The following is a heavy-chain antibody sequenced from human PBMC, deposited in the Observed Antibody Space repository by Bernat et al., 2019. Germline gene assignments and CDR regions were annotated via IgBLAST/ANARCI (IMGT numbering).Heavy chain of an antibody. Sequence: QVQLQESGPGLVKPSETLSLTCTVSGGSISSYYWSWIRQPPGKGLEWIGYIYYSGSTYYNPSLKSLVTISVDTSKNQFSLKLSSVTAADTAVYYCAGAYGDYVVWGQGTLVTVSS. V-gene: IGHV4-59*06. CDR2: IYYSGST. J-gene: IGHJ4*02. CDR3: AGAYGDYVV. CDR1: GGSISSYY. D-gene: IGHD4-17*01.